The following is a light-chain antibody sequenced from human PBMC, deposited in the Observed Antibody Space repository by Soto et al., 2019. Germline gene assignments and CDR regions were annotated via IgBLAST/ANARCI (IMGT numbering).Light chain of an antibody. J-gene: IGKJ2*03. CDR3: QQYGNGNSPRYS. V-gene: IGKV3-20*01. CDR2: ETS. Sequence: EIVLTQSPGTLSLSLGERATLSCRASQSVSSNYLAWYQQKPGQAPRLLIYETSSRATGIPDRFSGSGSGTDFTLSISRLEPEAFAVYYCQQYGNGNSPRYSFGQGTRLEIK. CDR1: QSVSSNY.